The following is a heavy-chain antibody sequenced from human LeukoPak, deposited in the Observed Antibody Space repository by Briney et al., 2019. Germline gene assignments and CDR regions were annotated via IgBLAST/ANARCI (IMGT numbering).Heavy chain of an antibody. J-gene: IGHJ5*02. CDR3: ARDVVAAAANWFDP. V-gene: IGHV3-7*03. Sequence: GGSLRLSCAASGFTFSRHWMSWVRQAPGKGLEWVANINQDGSEKYYVDSVKGRFTISRDNANTSLYLQMNSLRGEDTAVYYCARDVVAAAANWFDPWGQGTLVTVSS. CDR1: GFTFSRHW. CDR2: INQDGSEK. D-gene: IGHD6-13*01.